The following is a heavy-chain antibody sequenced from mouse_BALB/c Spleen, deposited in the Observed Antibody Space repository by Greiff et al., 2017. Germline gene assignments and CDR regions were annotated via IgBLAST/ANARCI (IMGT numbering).Heavy chain of an antibody. CDR1: GYTFTSYW. D-gene: IGHD1-2*01. Sequence: QVQLQQSGAELARPGASVKLSCKASGYTFTSYWMQWVKQRPGQGLEWIGAIYPGDGDTRYTQKFKGKATLTADKSSSTAYMQLSSLASEDSAVYYCARLQRPPYYYFDYWGQGTTLTVSS. CDR2: IYPGDGDT. CDR3: ARLQRPPYYYFDY. J-gene: IGHJ2*01. V-gene: IGHV1-87*01.